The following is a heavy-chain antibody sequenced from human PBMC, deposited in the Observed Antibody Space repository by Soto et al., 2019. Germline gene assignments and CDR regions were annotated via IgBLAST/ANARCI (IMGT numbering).Heavy chain of an antibody. J-gene: IGHJ6*02. CDR3: ARGPAAGVYYYGMDV. Sequence: QLQLVESGGGVVQPGRSLRLSCAASGFTFSSDAMHWVRQAPGEGLEWVALISYDGGDKYDADSVKGRFTISRDNSKNTVYLQMNSLKVEDTAVYYCARGPAAGVYYYGMDVWGQGTTVTVSS. V-gene: IGHV3-30-3*01. CDR1: GFTFSSDA. CDR2: ISYDGGDK. D-gene: IGHD6-13*01.